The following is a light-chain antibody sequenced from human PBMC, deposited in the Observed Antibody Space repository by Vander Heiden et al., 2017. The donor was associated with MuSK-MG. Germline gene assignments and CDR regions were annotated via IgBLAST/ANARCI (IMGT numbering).Light chain of an antibody. J-gene: IGKJ2*01. CDR3: QQYSNWPVT. CDR2: DAS. V-gene: IGKV3-15*01. Sequence: EIVMAQSPDTLSASPGARATLSCRASQSLSSNLAWYQQKPGQAPSRLIFDASTWASGIPARFSGSGSGTEFTLTISSLQSADFAVYYCQQYSNWPVTFGQGTKLEIK. CDR1: QSLSSN.